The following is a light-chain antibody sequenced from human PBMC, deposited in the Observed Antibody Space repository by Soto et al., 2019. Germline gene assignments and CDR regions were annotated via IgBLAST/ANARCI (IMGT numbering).Light chain of an antibody. CDR3: SSYTSGSTLVV. Sequence: QSALTQPASVSGSPGQSITISCTGTSSDVGGYNYVSWYQQHPGKAPKLIIYEVSNRPSGVSNRFSGSKSGNTASLTISGLQAEDEAGYYCSSYTSGSTLVVFGGGTKLTVL. V-gene: IGLV2-14*01. CDR1: SSDVGGYNY. CDR2: EVS. J-gene: IGLJ2*01.